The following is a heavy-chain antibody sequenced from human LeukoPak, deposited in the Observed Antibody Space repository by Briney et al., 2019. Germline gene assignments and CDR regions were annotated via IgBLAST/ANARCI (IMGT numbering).Heavy chain of an antibody. V-gene: IGHV3-48*03. CDR2: ISSSGSTI. J-gene: IGHJ5*02. D-gene: IGHD6-13*01. CDR3: ARSYSSSWSWSDWFDP. Sequence: GGSLRLSCAASGFTFSSYEMSWVRQAPGKGLEWVSYISSSGSTIYYADSVKGRFTISRDNAKNSLYLQMNSLRAEDTAVYYCARSYSSSWSWSDWFDPWGQGTLVTVSS. CDR1: GFTFSSYE.